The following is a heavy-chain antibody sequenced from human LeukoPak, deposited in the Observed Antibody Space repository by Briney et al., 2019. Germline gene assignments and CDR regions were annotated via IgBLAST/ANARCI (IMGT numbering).Heavy chain of an antibody. CDR2: INHSGST. CDR3: ARSGYSSSWYTFDY. J-gene: IGHJ4*02. D-gene: IGHD6-13*01. CDR1: GGSISSSSYY. Sequence: SETLSLTCTVSGGSISSSSYYWGWIRQPPGEGLEWIGEINHSGSTNYNPSLKSRVTISVDTSKNQFSLKLSSVTAADTAVYYCARSGYSSSWYTFDYWGQGTLVTVSS. V-gene: IGHV4-39*07.